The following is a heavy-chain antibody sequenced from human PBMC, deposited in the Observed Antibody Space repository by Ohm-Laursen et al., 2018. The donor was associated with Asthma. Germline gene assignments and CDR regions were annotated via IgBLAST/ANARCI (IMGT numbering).Heavy chain of an antibody. D-gene: IGHD6-19*01. CDR2: FDPEDGET. V-gene: IGHV1-24*01. Sequence: GPSLKASCNVSGYTLTELSTHWVRQAPGRGIEWLGGFDPEDGETIYAQKFQGRATMTVDTSTDTAYMELISLRSEDTAVYYCATARALAVAGTSFDYWGQGTLVTVSS. CDR1: GYTLTELS. CDR3: ATARALAVAGTSFDY. J-gene: IGHJ4*02.